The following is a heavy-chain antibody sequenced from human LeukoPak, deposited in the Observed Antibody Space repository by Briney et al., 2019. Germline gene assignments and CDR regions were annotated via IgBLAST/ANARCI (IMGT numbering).Heavy chain of an antibody. D-gene: IGHD3-22*01. CDR2: IYTSGST. Sequence: PSETLSLTCTVPGGSISSGSYFWNWIRQPAGNGLERIGRIYTSGSTDYNLSLKSRVTISLDTSKNQFSLKLSSVTAADTAVYYCARGGYYDSSGSRDAFDIWGQGTMVTVSS. J-gene: IGHJ3*02. CDR1: GGSISSGSYF. V-gene: IGHV4-61*02. CDR3: ARGGYYDSSGSRDAFDI.